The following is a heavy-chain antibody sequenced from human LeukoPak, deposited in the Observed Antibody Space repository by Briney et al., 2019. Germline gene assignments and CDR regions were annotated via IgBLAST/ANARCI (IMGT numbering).Heavy chain of an antibody. CDR1: GGSISSGNYY. CDR3: ARVSSRRFDP. CDR2: ISTSGTT. J-gene: IGHJ5*02. D-gene: IGHD2-2*01. Sequence: SETLSLTCTVSGGSISSGNYYWSWIRQPAGKGLEWIARISTSGTTHYNPSLKSRVTISVDTSKNQFSLKLTSVTAADTAVYYCARVSSRRFDPWGQGTLVTVSS. V-gene: IGHV4-61*02.